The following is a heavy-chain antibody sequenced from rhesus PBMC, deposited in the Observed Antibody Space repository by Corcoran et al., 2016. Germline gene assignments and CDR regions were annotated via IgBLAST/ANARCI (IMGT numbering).Heavy chain of an antibody. Sequence: QVRLQESGPGLVKPSETLSLTCAVSGDSIRRGSYWGWIREPPGKGLEYLGYIIGSSTGTFHNPSLRSRVTISKDTSKNQLSLRRNSVTAADTAVYYWAKDPAMAYWGQGVLVTVSS. CDR1: GDSIRRGSY. D-gene: IGHD2-2*01. CDR3: AKDPAMAY. V-gene: IGHV4-99*02. CDR2: IIGSSTGT. J-gene: IGHJ4*01.